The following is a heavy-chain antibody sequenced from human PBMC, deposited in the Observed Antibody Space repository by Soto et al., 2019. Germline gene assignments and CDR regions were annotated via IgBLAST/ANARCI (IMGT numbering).Heavy chain of an antibody. CDR2: ISWNSGSI. V-gene: IGHV3-9*01. CDR1: GFTFDDYA. J-gene: IGHJ4*02. Sequence: LRLSCAASGFTFDDYAMHWVRQTPGKGLEWVSGISWNSGSIGHADSVKGRFTISRDNAKNSLYLQMNSLRAEDTALYYCAKDLAYSSSGNFDYWGQGTLVTVSS. D-gene: IGHD6-13*01. CDR3: AKDLAYSSSGNFDY.